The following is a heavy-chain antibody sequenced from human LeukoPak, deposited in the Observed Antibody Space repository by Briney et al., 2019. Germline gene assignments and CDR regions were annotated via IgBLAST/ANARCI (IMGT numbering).Heavy chain of an antibody. CDR1: GGSISSSSYY. CDR2: IYYSGST. V-gene: IGHV4-39*01. J-gene: IGHJ4*02. D-gene: IGHD2-2*01. Sequence: SQTLSLTCTVSGGSISSSSYYWGWIRHPPGKGLEWIGSIYYSGSTYYNPSLKSRVTISVDTSKNQFSLKLSSVTAADTAVYYCARHLRYCSSTSCPEALDYWGQGTLVTVSS. CDR3: ARHLRYCSSTSCPEALDY.